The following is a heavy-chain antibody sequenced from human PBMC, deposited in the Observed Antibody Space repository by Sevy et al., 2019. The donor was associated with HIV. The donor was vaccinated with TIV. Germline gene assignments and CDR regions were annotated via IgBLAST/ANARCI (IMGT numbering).Heavy chain of an antibody. CDR2: IWYDGSNK. D-gene: IGHD1-7*01. J-gene: IGHJ6*02. Sequence: GGSLRLSCAASGFTFSSYGMHWVRQAPGKGLEWVAVIWYDGSNKHYADSVKGRFTISRDNSKNTLYLQMNSLRAEDTAVYYCARDPEDWNYVVDGMDVWGQGTTVTVSS. V-gene: IGHV3-33*01. CDR3: ARDPEDWNYVVDGMDV. CDR1: GFTFSSYG.